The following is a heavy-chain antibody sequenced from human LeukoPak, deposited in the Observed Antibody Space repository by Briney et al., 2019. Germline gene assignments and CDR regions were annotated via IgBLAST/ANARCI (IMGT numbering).Heavy chain of an antibody. D-gene: IGHD5-24*01. J-gene: IGHJ4*02. CDR1: GFTFRSYS. Sequence: GGSLRLSCAASGFTFRSYSMNWVRQAPGKGLEWVSSISSSSTYIYYADSVKGRFIISRDNAKNLLYLQMNSLRAEDTAVYYCARDRRWLQYPIDYWGQGTLVTVSS. V-gene: IGHV3-21*01. CDR2: ISSSSTYI. CDR3: ARDRRWLQYPIDY.